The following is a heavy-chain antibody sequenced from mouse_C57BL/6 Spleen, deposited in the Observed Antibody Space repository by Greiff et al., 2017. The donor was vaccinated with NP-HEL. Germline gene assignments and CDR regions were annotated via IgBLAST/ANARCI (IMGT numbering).Heavy chain of an antibody. CDR3: SLYGPYYAMDY. D-gene: IGHD1-2*01. CDR2: IRLKSDNYAT. J-gene: IGHJ4*01. V-gene: IGHV6-3*01. Sequence: LQQSGGGLVQPGGSMKLSCVASGFTFSNYWMNWVRQSPEKGLEWVAQIRLKSDNYATHYAESVKGRFTISRDDSKSSVYLQMNNLRAEDTGIYYCSLYGPYYAMDYWGQGTSVTVSS. CDR1: GFTFSNYW.